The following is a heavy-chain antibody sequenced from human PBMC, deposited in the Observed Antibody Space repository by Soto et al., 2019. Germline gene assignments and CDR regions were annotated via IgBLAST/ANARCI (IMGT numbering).Heavy chain of an antibody. Sequence: GGSLRLSXAASGFTFSDYYMNWIRQAPGKGLEWVSYISSSGSTIYYADSVKGRFTISRDNAKNSLYLQMNSLRAEDTAVYYCARDFGDIMATDWSYFDYWGQGTLVTVS. CDR2: ISSSGSTI. CDR1: GFTFSDYY. CDR3: ARDFGDIMATDWSYFDY. V-gene: IGHV3-11*01. J-gene: IGHJ4*02. D-gene: IGHD5-12*01.